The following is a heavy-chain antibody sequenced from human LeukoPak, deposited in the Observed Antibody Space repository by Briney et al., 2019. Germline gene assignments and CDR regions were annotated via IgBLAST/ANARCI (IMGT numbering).Heavy chain of an antibody. V-gene: IGHV3-64*01. J-gene: IGHJ4*02. Sequence: GGSLRLSCSASGFTFSSYAMHWVRQAPGKGLKYVSAISSNGGSTYYANSVKGRFAISRDNSKNTLYLQMGSLRAEGMAVYYCAQYDSSGYYVYWGQGTLVTVSS. D-gene: IGHD3-22*01. CDR2: ISSNGGST. CDR1: GFTFSSYA. CDR3: AQYDSSGYYVY.